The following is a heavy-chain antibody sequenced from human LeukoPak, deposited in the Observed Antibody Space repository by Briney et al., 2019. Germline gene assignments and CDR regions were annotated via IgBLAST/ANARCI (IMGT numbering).Heavy chain of an antibody. J-gene: IGHJ5*02. D-gene: IGHD3-22*01. CDR3: ASRSITMIDT. CDR2: IYNSASI. Sequence: KPSETLSLTCTVSGDSVSSYYWSWIRQPPGKRLEWIGYIYNSASINYNPSLKSRVTMSVDTSKNQFSLRLSSVTAADTAVYYCASRSITMIDTWGQGTLVTVSS. V-gene: IGHV4-59*02. CDR1: GDSVSSYY.